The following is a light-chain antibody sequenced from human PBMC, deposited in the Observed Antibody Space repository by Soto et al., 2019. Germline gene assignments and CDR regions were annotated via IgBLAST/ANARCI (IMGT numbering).Light chain of an antibody. CDR2: GAS. Sequence: EIVLTQSPGTLSLSPGERATLSCRASQSVSSNYLAWYQQKPGQAPRLLIYGASSRATGIPDRFSGSWSGKDFTLTISRLEPEDFAVYYCQQYGGSPRVTFGGGTKVEIK. V-gene: IGKV3-20*01. CDR3: QQYGGSPRVT. CDR1: QSVSSNY. J-gene: IGKJ4*01.